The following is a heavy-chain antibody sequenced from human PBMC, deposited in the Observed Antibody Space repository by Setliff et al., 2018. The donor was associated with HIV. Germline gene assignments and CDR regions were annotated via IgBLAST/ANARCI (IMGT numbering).Heavy chain of an antibody. CDR1: GYSFTSYW. V-gene: IGHV5-51*01. CDR2: INPSTSEV. Sequence: PGESLKISCRGSGYSFTSYWIGWVRQMPGRGLEWMGFINPSTSEVRYRPSLQGQVTMSVDKSISTAFLQWSSLAASDTAMYFCATHTLNNAFDIWGLGTMVTVSS. J-gene: IGHJ3*02. CDR3: ATHTLNNAFDI.